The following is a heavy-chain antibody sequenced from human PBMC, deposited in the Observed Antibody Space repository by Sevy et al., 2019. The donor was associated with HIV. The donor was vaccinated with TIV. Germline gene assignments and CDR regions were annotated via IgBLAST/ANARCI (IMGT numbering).Heavy chain of an antibody. V-gene: IGHV4-31*03. CDR1: GGPISSGAYY. CDR2: IFYSGST. Sequence: SETLSLTCTVSGGPISSGAYYWNWFRQHPGKGLEWIGYIFYSGSTYYNPSLKSRLTISIDTSKNQCSLKLSSVSAADTAVYYCASGAAVAGSFYFDYWGQGTLVTVSS. CDR3: ASGAAVAGSFYFDY. J-gene: IGHJ4*02. D-gene: IGHD6-19*01.